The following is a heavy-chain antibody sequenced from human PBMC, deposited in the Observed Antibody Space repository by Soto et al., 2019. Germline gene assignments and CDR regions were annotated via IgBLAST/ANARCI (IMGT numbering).Heavy chain of an antibody. CDR2: VSHDGRNT. J-gene: IGHJ4*02. CDR1: GFTFSDYA. V-gene: IGHV3-30*18. D-gene: IGHD6-19*01. Sequence: VQLVASGGGVVQPGRSLRLSCAASGFTFSDYAMHWVRQAPGKGLEWVAVVSHDGRNTHYADSVKGRFTISRDSSKNTVSLEMTGLRAEDRAVYYCAKGGRQWLVTSDFNYWGQGAVVTVSS. CDR3: AKGGRQWLVTSDFNY.